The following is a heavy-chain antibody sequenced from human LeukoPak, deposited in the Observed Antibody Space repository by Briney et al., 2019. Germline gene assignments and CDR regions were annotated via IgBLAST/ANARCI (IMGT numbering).Heavy chain of an antibody. CDR3: ARANSGSHSYFQH. CDR2: ISGSGGNT. J-gene: IGHJ1*01. V-gene: IGHV3-23*01. D-gene: IGHD1-26*01. CDR1: GFTFSSYA. Sequence: GGSLRLSCAASGFTFSSYAMSWVRQAPGKGLEWVSSISGSGGNTFYADSVKGRFTISRDNSKNTLYLQVDSLRAEDTAVYYCARANSGSHSYFQHWGQGTLVTVSS.